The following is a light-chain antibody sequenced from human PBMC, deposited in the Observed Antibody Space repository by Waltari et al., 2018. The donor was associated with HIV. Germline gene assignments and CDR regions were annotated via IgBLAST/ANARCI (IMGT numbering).Light chain of an antibody. V-gene: IGLV10-54*04. CDR1: SNNVGNQG. J-gene: IGLJ2*01. CDR2: KNN. CDR3: SAWDRSLSAVI. Sequence: QAGLTQPPSVSKGLRQTATLTCTGDSNNVGNQGATWLQQHQGHPPKLLFYKNNNPPSGISERFSASKSGNTASLTITGLQPEDEADYFCSAWDRSLSAVIFGGGTTLIVL.